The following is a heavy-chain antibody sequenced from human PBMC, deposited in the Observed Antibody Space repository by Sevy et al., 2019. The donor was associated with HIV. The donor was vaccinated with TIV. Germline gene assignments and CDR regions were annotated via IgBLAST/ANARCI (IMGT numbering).Heavy chain of an antibody. J-gene: IGHJ4*02. D-gene: IGHD6-6*01. CDR3: ARTLRIAARRGGGFDY. Sequence: GETLKISCKGSGYSFTSYWIGWVRQMPGKGLEWMGIIYPGDSDTRYSPSFQGQVTISADKSISTAYLQWSSLKASDTAMYYCARTLRIAARRGGGFDYWGQGTLVTVSS. CDR1: GYSFTSYW. CDR2: IYPGDSDT. V-gene: IGHV5-51*01.